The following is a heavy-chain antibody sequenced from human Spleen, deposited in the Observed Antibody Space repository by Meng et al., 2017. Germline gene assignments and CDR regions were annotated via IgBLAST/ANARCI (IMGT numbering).Heavy chain of an antibody. CDR3: ARGPLRSGYDFDY. V-gene: IGHV3-43D*03. D-gene: IGHD5-12*01. CDR1: GFTFDDYA. CDR2: ISWDGSST. J-gene: IGHJ4*02. Sequence: GGSLRLSCAASGFTFDDYAMHWVRQAPGKGLEWVSLISWDGSSTYYADSVKGRFTISRDNSKNTLYLQMNSLRAEDTAVYYCARGPLRSGYDFDYWGQGTLVTVSS.